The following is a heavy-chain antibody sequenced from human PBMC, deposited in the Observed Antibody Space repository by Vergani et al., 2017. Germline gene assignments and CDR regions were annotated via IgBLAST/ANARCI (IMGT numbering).Heavy chain of an antibody. Sequence: QVQLVQSGGGVVQPGGSLRLSCVASGFTFNRYGMQWVRQAPGKGLEWVAYVLFDGSNEYYADSVKGRFIVSIDNSNDALYLQMNSLRTDATAVYYCARDRAYCHEGSCALWGQGSVVTVSS. CDR2: VLFDGSNE. CDR3: ARDRAYCHEGSCAL. CDR1: GFTFNRYG. D-gene: IGHD2-15*01. V-gene: IGHV3-30*02. J-gene: IGHJ4*02.